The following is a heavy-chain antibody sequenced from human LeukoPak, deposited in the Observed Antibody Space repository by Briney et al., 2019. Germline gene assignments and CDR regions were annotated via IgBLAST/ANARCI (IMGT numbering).Heavy chain of an antibody. Sequence: GGSLRLSCAASGFTFSNYWMIWVRQAPGKGLEWVANIQQDGGQKRYADSVRGRFTVSRDNAQTSLYLHMNSLRAEDTAVYYCARASNPWLQLSWGQGTLVTVSS. CDR1: GFTFSNYW. J-gene: IGHJ4*02. CDR2: IQQDGGQK. V-gene: IGHV3-7*05. CDR3: ARASNPWLQLS. D-gene: IGHD5-24*01.